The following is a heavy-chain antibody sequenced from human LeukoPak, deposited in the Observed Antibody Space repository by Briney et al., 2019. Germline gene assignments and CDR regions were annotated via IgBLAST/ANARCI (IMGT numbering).Heavy chain of an antibody. CDR2: INPNSGGT. V-gene: IGHV1-2*06. Sequence: ASVKVSCKASGYTFTGYYMHWVRQAPGPGLEWMGRINPNSGGTNYAQKFLGRVTMTRDKSISTAYMELSRLRSGDTAVYYGARAIGGPIGDPDYWGQGTLVTVSS. D-gene: IGHD3-10*01. CDR3: ARAIGGPIGDPDY. CDR1: GYTFTGYY. J-gene: IGHJ4*02.